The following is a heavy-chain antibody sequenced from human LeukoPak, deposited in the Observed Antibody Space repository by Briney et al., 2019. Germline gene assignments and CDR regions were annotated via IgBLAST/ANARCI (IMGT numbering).Heavy chain of an antibody. CDR2: INPNSGGT. CDR1: EYTFTGYY. CDR3: ARDSRDGYNSFDY. D-gene: IGHD5-12*01. Sequence: ASVKVSCKASEYTFTGYYMHWVRQAPGQGLEWMGWINPNSGGTNYAQKFQGRVIMTRDTSISTAYMELSRLRSDDTAVYYCARDSRDGYNSFDYWGQGTLVTVSS. J-gene: IGHJ4*02. V-gene: IGHV1-2*02.